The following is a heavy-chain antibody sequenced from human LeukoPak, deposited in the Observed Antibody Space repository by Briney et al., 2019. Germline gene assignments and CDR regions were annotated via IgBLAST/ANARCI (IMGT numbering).Heavy chain of an antibody. V-gene: IGHV1-18*01. D-gene: IGHD3-10*01. CDR3: ARDLYYYGSGSCRDAADY. Sequence: ASVKVSCKASGYTFTSYGISWVRQAPGQGLEWMGWISAYNGNTNYAQKLQGRVTMTTDTSTSTAYMELRSLRSDDTAVYYCARDLYYYGSGSCRDAADYWGQGTLVTVSS. CDR1: GYTFTSYG. J-gene: IGHJ4*02. CDR2: ISAYNGNT.